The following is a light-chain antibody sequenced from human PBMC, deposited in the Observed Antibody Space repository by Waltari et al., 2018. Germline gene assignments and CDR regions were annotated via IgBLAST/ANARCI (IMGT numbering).Light chain of an antibody. V-gene: IGLV2-8*01. CDR3: SSYAGSNIVV. CDR2: EVT. J-gene: IGLJ2*01. CDR1: SSDVGGYNY. Sequence: QSALTQPPSASGSPGQSVTISCTGTSSDVGGYNYVSWYQQYPGKAPKLMIYEVTKRPAGVPDRFSVSKSGNTASLTVSGLQAEDEADYYCSSYAGSNIVVFGGGTKLTVL.